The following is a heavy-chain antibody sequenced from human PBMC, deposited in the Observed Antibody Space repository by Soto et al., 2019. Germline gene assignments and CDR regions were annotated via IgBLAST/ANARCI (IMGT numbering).Heavy chain of an antibody. Sequence: SETLSLTCAVYGGSFSGYYWSWIRQPPGKGLEWIGEINHSGSTNYNPSLKSRVTISVDTSKNQFSLKLSSVTAADTAVYYCARVGIAAAGAPVDYWGQGTLVTVSS. J-gene: IGHJ4*02. CDR1: GGSFSGYY. CDR2: INHSGST. V-gene: IGHV4-34*01. CDR3: ARVGIAAAGAPVDY. D-gene: IGHD6-13*01.